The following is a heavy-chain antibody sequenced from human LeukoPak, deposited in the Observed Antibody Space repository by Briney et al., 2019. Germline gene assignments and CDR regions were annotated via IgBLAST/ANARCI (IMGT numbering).Heavy chain of an antibody. CDR3: ARDPGYLQSDY. CDR1: GYTFTGYW. Sequence: GASVKDSCKASGYTFTGYWIHWGRQAPGQGLEWMGCMHPNSGVTGYAQRFQGRVTMTRDTSISTAYMDLSSLRSDDAAVYYCARDPGYLQSDYWGQGTLVTVPT. V-gene: IGHV1-2*02. CDR2: MHPNSGVT. D-gene: IGHD4-11*01. J-gene: IGHJ4*02.